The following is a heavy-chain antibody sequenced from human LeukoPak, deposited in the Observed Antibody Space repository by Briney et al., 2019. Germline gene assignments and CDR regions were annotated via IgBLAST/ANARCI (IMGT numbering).Heavy chain of an antibody. CDR1: GSTFSSYW. CDR2: INSDGSST. D-gene: IGHD4-11*01. CDR3: ARPPVTYYYYYMDV. V-gene: IGHV3-74*01. J-gene: IGHJ6*03. Sequence: GGSLRLSCAASGSTFSSYWMHWVRQAPGKGLVWVSRINSDGSSTSYADSVKGRFTISRDNAKNSLYLQMNSLRAEDSAVYYCARPPVTYYYYYMDVWGKGTTVTISS.